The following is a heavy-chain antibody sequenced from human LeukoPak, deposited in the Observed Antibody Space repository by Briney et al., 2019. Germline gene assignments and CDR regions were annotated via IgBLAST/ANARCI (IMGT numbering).Heavy chain of an antibody. CDR1: GFTFDDYA. CDR2: ISWNSGSI. CDR3: AKDLYSSSSGSDY. D-gene: IGHD6-6*01. V-gene: IGHV3-9*03. J-gene: IGHJ4*02. Sequence: GRSLRLSCAASGFTFDDYAMHWVRQAPGKGLEWVSGISWNSGSIGYADSVKGRFTITRDNAKNSLYLQMNSLRAEDIALYYCAKDLYSSSSGSDYWGQGTLVTVSS.